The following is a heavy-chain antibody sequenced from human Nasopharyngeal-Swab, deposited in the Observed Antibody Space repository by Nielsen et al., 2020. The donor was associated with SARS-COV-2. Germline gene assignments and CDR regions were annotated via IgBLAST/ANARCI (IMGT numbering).Heavy chain of an antibody. CDR1: GGSFSGYY. CDR3: ARVYYYYYYMDV. J-gene: IGHJ6*03. CDR2: INHGGNT. V-gene: IGHV4-34*01. Sequence: SETLSLTCAVYGGSFSGYYWNWIRQPPGKGLEWIGEINHGGNTNYNPSLKSRVTILVDTSKNQFSLKLSSVTAADTAVYYCARVYYYYYYMDVWGKGTTVTVSS.